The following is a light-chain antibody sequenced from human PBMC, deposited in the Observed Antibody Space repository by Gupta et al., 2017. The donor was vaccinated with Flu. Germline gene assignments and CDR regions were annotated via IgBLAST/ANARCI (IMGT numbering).Light chain of an antibody. CDR3: QQYNTWPRA. Sequence: GEGATLSCRASQSVSSNLAWYQRKPGQAPRLLIYGASTSATGIPARFSGSGSGTDFTLTISSLQSEDFAVYYCQQYNTWPRAFGPGTKVDIK. CDR2: GAS. J-gene: IGKJ3*01. V-gene: IGKV3-15*01. CDR1: QSVSSN.